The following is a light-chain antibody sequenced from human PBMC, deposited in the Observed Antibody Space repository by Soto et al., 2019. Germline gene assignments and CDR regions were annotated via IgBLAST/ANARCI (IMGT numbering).Light chain of an antibody. CDR1: TSDVGNYNF. J-gene: IGLJ2*01. Sequence: QSALTQPASVSGSPGQSITISCTGTTSDVGNYNFVSWYQHHPGKAPKLIIYEVSRRPPGISSRFSGSKSGNTASLTISGLQAEDEADYYCGSFTTWSTSIFGGGNKLTVL. V-gene: IGLV2-14*01. CDR3: GSFTTWSTSI. CDR2: EVS.